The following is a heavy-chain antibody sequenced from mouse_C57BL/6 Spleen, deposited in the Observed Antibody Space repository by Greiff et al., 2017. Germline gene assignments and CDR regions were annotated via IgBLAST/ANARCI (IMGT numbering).Heavy chain of an antibody. Sequence: QVQLQQSDAELVKPGASVTISCTVSGYTFTDYTIHWMKQRPEQGLEWIGVIYPSGGSTKYNEKFKSKATLTADKSSSTAYMQRNSLKADDSAVYFCAREGNYLSAMDYWGQGTSVTVSA. J-gene: IGHJ4*01. CDR2: IYPSGGST. D-gene: IGHD5-5*01. CDR1: GYTFTDYT. CDR3: AREGNYLSAMDY. V-gene: IGHV1-78*01.